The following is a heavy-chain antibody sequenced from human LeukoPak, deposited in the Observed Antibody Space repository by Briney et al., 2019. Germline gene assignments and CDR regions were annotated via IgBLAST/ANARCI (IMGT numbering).Heavy chain of an antibody. CDR3: ARRGCNGGSCYGY. CDR2: IYPGDSDT. V-gene: IGHV5-51*01. J-gene: IGHJ4*02. Sequence: GESLKISCKGSGYSFSNDWIGWVLQMPGKGLEWMGIIYPGDSDTKYSPSFQGQVTISADKSISTAYLQWSSLEASDTAMYYCARRGCNGGSCYGYWGQGTLVTVSS. CDR1: GYSFSNDW. D-gene: IGHD2-15*01.